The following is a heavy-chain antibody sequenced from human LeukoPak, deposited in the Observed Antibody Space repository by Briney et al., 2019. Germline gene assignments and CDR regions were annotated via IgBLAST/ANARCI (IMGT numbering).Heavy chain of an antibody. Sequence: SQTLSLTCAISGDSVSSNSAAWNWIRQSPSRGLEWLGRTYYRSKWFNDYEVSVKSRIAINPDTSKNRFSLQLNSVTPEDKAVYYCAREGEQQLPYYTFDIWGQGTMVTVSS. V-gene: IGHV6-1*01. J-gene: IGHJ3*02. CDR2: TYYRSKWFN. CDR1: GDSVSSNSAA. CDR3: AREGEQQLPYYTFDI. D-gene: IGHD6-13*01.